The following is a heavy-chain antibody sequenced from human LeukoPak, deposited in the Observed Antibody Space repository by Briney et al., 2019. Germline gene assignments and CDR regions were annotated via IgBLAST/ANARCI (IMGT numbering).Heavy chain of an antibody. CDR3: ARDGRYYYDSSGYPEEY. CDR1: GYSFIGYY. V-gene: IGHV1-2*02. CDR2: IKSNSGGT. Sequence: ASVKVSCKASGYSFIGYYMHWVRQAPGQGLEWMGWIKSNSGGTNYAQKFQGRVTMTRDTSISTAYMELSRLRSDDTAVYYCARDGRYYYDSSGYPEEYWGQGTLVTVSS. J-gene: IGHJ4*02. D-gene: IGHD3-22*01.